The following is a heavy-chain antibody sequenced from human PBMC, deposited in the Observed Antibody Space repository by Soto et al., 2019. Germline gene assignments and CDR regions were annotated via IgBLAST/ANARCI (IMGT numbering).Heavy chain of an antibody. Sequence: IQQPPGKGLEWIGYIYHSGSTYYNPSLRSRVTISVYRSKNQFCLKLSSVTAADTAVYYCARGRVLLRAGDRVRVGRPDSGGQQTL. CDR3: ARGRVLLRAGDRVRVGRPDS. V-gene: IGHV4-30-2*01. D-gene: IGHD3-16*01. J-gene: IGHJ4*03. CDR2: IYHSGST.